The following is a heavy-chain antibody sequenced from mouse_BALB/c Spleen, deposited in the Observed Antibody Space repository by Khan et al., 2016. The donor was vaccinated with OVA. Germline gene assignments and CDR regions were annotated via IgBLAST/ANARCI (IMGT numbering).Heavy chain of an antibody. V-gene: IGHV2-6-1*01. J-gene: IGHJ4*01. CDR2: MWSDGST. CDR1: GFSLTNYG. CDR3: ARQPYYHYNVMDY. D-gene: IGHD2-10*01. Sequence: VKLMESGPGLVAPSQSLSITCTISGFSLTNYGVHWVRQPPGKGLEWLVLMWSDGSTTYNSAHKSRLTISKDNSKSQVFLKMNSLQTDDTAMYFCARQPYYHYNVMDYWGQGTSVTVSS.